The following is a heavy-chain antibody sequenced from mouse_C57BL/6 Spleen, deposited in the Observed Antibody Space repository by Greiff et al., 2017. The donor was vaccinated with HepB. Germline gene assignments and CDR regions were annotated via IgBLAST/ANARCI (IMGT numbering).Heavy chain of an antibody. V-gene: IGHV5-6*01. CDR1: GFTFSSYG. CDR3: ARQGNGDWAWFAY. CDR2: ISSGGSYT. J-gene: IGHJ3*01. Sequence: EVKLVESGGDLVKPGGSLKLSCAASGFTFSSYGMSWVRQTPDKRLEWVATISSGGSYTYYPDSVKGRFTISRDNAKNTLYLQMSSLKSEDTAMYYCARQGNGDWAWFAYWGQGTLVTVSA. D-gene: IGHD4-1*01.